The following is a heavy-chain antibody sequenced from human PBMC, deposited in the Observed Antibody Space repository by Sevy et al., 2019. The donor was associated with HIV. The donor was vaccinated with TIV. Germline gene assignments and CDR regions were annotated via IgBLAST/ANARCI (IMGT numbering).Heavy chain of an antibody. CDR3: ARVVAYCSGGRCFPGYYYGMDV. Sequence: GGSLRLSCAASGFTFSNYNMNWVRQAPGKGLEWVSSISSSSRYIYYADSMKGRLTISRDNARNSLYLQMKSLRAEDKAVYYCARVVAYCSGGRCFPGYYYGMDVWGQGTTVTVSS. V-gene: IGHV3-21*01. D-gene: IGHD2-15*01. CDR2: ISSSSRYI. CDR1: GFTFSNYN. J-gene: IGHJ6*02.